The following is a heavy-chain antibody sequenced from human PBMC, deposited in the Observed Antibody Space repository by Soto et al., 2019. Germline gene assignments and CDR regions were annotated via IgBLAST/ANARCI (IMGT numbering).Heavy chain of an antibody. D-gene: IGHD6-13*01. Sequence: GESLKISCKGSGYSFTSYWISWVRQMPGKGLEWMGRIDPSDSYTNYSPSFQGHVTISADKSISTAYLQWSSLKASDTAMYYCARQNGGSSWDLVDRLYYYYGMDVWGQGTTVTVSS. CDR2: IDPSDSYT. CDR1: GYSFTSYW. J-gene: IGHJ6*02. CDR3: ARQNGGSSWDLVDRLYYYYGMDV. V-gene: IGHV5-10-1*01.